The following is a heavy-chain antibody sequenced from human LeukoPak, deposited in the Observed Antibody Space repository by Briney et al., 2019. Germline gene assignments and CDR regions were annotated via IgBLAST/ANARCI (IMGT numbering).Heavy chain of an antibody. CDR2: INHNGST. J-gene: IGHJ4*02. D-gene: IGHD3-22*01. Sequence: SETLSLTCAVYGGSFSGYYWSWIRQPPGKGLEWIGEINHNGSTNYNPSLKSRVTISVDTSKNQFSLKLSSVTAADTAVYYCARGSTYYESSGQVPFDYWGQGTLVTVSS. CDR3: ARGSTYYESSGQVPFDY. CDR1: GGSFSGYY. V-gene: IGHV4-34*01.